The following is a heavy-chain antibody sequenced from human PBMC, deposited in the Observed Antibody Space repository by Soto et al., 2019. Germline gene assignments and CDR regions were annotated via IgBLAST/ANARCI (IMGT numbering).Heavy chain of an antibody. Sequence: GGSLRLSCAASGFTFSNAWMNWVRQAPGKGLEWVGRIKSKTDGGTTDYAAPVKGRFTISRDDSKNTLYLQMNSLKTEDTAVYYCTRGQGPPSIVGGYCSGGSCSDLMYYGMDVWGQGTTVTVSS. CDR1: GFTFSNAW. V-gene: IGHV3-15*07. D-gene: IGHD2-15*01. CDR3: TRGQGPPSIVGGYCSGGSCSDLMYYGMDV. J-gene: IGHJ6*02. CDR2: IKSKTDGGTT.